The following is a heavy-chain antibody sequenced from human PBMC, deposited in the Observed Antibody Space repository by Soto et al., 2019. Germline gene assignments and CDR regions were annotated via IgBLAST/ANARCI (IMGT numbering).Heavy chain of an antibody. D-gene: IGHD6-13*01. CDR3: ARAASAGTAWYYGMDV. J-gene: IGHJ6*02. CDR2: ISSSGSTI. Sequence: QVQLVESGGGLVKPGGSLRLSCAASGFTFSDYYMSWIRQAPGKGLEWVSYISSSGSTIYYADSVKGRFTISRDNAKNSLYLKMNSLRAEDTAVYYCARAASAGTAWYYGMDVWGQGTTVTVSS. CDR1: GFTFSDYY. V-gene: IGHV3-11*01.